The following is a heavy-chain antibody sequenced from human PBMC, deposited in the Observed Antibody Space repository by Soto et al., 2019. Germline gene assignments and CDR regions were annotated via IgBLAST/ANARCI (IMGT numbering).Heavy chain of an antibody. Sequence: ASVKVSCKAPGYTFPSYAMHWWDQAPEQSLGGMGWINAGNGNTKYSQKFQGRVTITRDTTPSTAYVELSSLRYEETAVYYCASDRGRSSGKPLNYYYYYGMEVWGYGTTVTDSS. J-gene: IGHJ6*01. CDR3: ASDRGRSSGKPLNYYYYYGMEV. D-gene: IGHD2-15*01. V-gene: IGHV1-3*01. CDR2: INAGNGNT. CDR1: GYTFPSYA.